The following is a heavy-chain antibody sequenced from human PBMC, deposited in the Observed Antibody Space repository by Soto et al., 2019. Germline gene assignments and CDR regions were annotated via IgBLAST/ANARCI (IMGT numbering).Heavy chain of an antibody. D-gene: IGHD4-17*01. Sequence: SEALSLTCTVSGGSISSYYWSWIRQPPGKGLEWIGYIHYSGNTNYNTSLKSRVTISVDTSKNQFSLKLSSVTAADTAVYYCARGPSVTYLDYWGQGTLVTVS. CDR1: GGSISSYY. J-gene: IGHJ4*02. CDR3: ARGPSVTYLDY. V-gene: IGHV4-59*01. CDR2: IHYSGNT.